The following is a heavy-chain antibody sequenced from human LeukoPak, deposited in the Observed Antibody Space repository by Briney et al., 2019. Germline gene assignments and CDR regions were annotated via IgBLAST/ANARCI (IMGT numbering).Heavy chain of an antibody. CDR2: ISWNSGSI. CDR3: ARSHTTGTTPGLQDAFDI. Sequence: GGSLRLSCAASGFTFDDYAMHWVRQAPGKGLEWVSGISWNSGSIGYADSVKGRFTISRDNAKNSLYLQMNSLRAEDTAVYYCARSHTTGTTPGLQDAFDIWGQGTMVTVSS. D-gene: IGHD1-1*01. V-gene: IGHV3-9*01. J-gene: IGHJ3*02. CDR1: GFTFDDYA.